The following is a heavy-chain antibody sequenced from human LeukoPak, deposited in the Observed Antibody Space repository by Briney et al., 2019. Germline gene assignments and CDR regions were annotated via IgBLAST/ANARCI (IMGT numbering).Heavy chain of an antibody. J-gene: IGHJ4*02. CDR2: IIPIFGTT. CDR1: GYTFTSYA. Sequence: SVKVSCKASGYTFTSYAISWVRQAPGQGLEWMGGIIPIFGTTNYAQKFQGRVTITADESTSTAYMELSSLRSEDTAVYYYARSTNYYDSSGYFDYFDYWGQGTLVTVSS. D-gene: IGHD3-22*01. CDR3: ARSTNYYDSSGYFDYFDY. V-gene: IGHV1-69*13.